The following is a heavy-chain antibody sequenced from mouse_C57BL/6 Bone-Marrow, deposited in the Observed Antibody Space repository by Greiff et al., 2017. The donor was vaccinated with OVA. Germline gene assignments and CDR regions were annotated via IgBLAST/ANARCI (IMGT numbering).Heavy chain of an antibody. Sequence: VQLKESGPGLVAPSQSLSITCTVSGFSLTSYAISWVRQPPGKGLEWLGVIWPGGGTNYNSALKSRLSISKDNSKSQVFLKMNSLQTDDTARYYCARKTTVVAPYAMDYWGQGTSVTVSS. CDR1: GFSLTSYA. D-gene: IGHD1-1*01. CDR3: ARKTTVVAPYAMDY. CDR2: IWPGGGT. V-gene: IGHV2-9-1*01. J-gene: IGHJ4*01.